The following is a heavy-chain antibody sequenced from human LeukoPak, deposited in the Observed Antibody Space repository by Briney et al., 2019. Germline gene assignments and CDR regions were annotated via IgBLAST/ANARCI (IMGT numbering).Heavy chain of an antibody. J-gene: IGHJ4*02. CDR2: SNPNSGGT. Sequence: EASVKVSCKTSGYTFTGYYIHWVRQAPGQGLEWMGWSNPNSGGTNYAQRFQGRVTMTRDTSLRTVYMELTRLRFDDTAVYYCAVGGVDYYFDYWGQGTLVTVSS. CDR3: AVGGVDYYFDY. V-gene: IGHV1-2*02. D-gene: IGHD3-10*01. CDR1: GYTFTGYY.